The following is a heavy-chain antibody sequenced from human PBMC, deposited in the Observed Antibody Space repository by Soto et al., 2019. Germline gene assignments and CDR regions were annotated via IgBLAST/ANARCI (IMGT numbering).Heavy chain of an antibody. CDR1: GGSIIISSYY. V-gene: IGHV4-39*01. CDR2: IFYSGST. J-gene: IGHJ6*02. CDR3: ARHLTYCSAGSCYSDFPYYGMDV. D-gene: IGHD2-15*01. Sequence: SETLSLNFTVSGGSIIISSYYWGWIRQPPGKGLQWIGSIFYSGSTYYNPSLKSRVTISVDTSKNQFSLKLSSVTAADTAVYYCARHLTYCSAGSCYSDFPYYGMDVWGQGTTVT.